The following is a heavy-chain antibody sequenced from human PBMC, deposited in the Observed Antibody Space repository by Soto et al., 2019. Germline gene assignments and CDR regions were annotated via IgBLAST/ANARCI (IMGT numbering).Heavy chain of an antibody. Sequence: EVQLLESGGGLVQPGGSLRLSCAASGFTFAAYAMTWVRQAPGKGLEWVSAISGSGGSTYYADSVKGRFTISRDNSKNTLYLQMNSLRAEDTAVYYCAKGSPVVAAVDWFDPWGQGTLVTVSS. J-gene: IGHJ5*02. CDR3: AKGSPVVAAVDWFDP. D-gene: IGHD2-15*01. CDR1: GFTFAAYA. CDR2: ISGSGGST. V-gene: IGHV3-23*01.